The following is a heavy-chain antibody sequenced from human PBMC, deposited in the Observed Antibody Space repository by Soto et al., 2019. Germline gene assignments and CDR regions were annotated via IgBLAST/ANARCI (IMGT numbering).Heavy chain of an antibody. V-gene: IGHV1-18*01. CDR1: GYTFTSYG. Sequence: QVQLVQSGAEVKKPGASVKVSCKASGYTFTSYGISWVRQAPGQGLEWMGWINPYNGNTKYAQKLQGRVTMTTDTSTSTAYMALRSRRSDDTAVYYCAGDAAVGLFDYWGQGTLVTVSS. D-gene: IGHD1-26*01. CDR2: INPYNGNT. CDR3: AGDAAVGLFDY. J-gene: IGHJ4*02.